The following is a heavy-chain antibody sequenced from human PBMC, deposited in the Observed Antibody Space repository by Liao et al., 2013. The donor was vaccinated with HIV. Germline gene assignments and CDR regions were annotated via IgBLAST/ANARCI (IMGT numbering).Heavy chain of an antibody. CDR2: IYASGST. CDR3: ARGGPGPFDY. J-gene: IGHJ4*02. V-gene: IGHV4-4*07. Sequence: QVQLQESGPGLVKPSETLSLTCAVSGESTNTYYWNWIRQPAGKELEWIGRIYASGSTSFNPSFKSRVTMSIDTAKNQFSLKLSSVTAADTALYYCARGGPGPFDYWGQGTLVTVSS. CDR1: GESTNTYY.